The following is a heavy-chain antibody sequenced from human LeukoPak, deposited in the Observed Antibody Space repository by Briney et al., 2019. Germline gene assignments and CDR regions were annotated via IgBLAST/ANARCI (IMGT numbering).Heavy chain of an antibody. CDR2: INPNGGGT. CDR1: GYTFTDYY. CDR3: ARVRIGQQLDKYYYYAMDV. D-gene: IGHD6-13*01. J-gene: IGHJ6*02. Sequence: GASVKLSCNASGYTFTDYYMHWVRQAPGQGLGWMGWINPNGGGTNYAQKFQGRVTMTTETSISTAYMEVSRLRSDDTAVYYCARVRIGQQLDKYYYYAMDVWGQGTTVTVSS. V-gene: IGHV1-2*02.